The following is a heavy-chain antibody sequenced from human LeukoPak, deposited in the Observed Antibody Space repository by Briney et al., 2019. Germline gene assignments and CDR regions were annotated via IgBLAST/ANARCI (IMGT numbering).Heavy chain of an antibody. D-gene: IGHD5-18*01. CDR3: ARRVVDTVSLYYYYYMDV. CDR2: IYYSGSP. J-gene: IGHJ6*03. Sequence: SETLSLTCTVSGGSISSSSYYWGWIRQPPGKGLEWIGCIYYSGSPYYNPSLKSRVTISVDTSKNQFSLKLSSVTAADTAVYYCARRVVDTVSLYYYYYMDVWGKGTTVTVSS. CDR1: GGSISSSSYY. V-gene: IGHV4-39*01.